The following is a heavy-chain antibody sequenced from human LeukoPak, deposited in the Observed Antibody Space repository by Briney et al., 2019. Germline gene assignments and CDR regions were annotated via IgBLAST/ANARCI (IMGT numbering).Heavy chain of an antibody. J-gene: IGHJ4*02. Sequence: PGGSLRLSCAASGFTVSSNYMSWVRQAPGKGLEWVSVIYSGGSTYYADSVKGRFTISRDNSKNTLYLQMNSLRAEDTAVYYCERLIAAAALYDYWGQGTLVTVSS. CDR2: IYSGGST. CDR1: GFTVSSNY. CDR3: ERLIAAAALYDY. D-gene: IGHD6-13*01. V-gene: IGHV3-53*01.